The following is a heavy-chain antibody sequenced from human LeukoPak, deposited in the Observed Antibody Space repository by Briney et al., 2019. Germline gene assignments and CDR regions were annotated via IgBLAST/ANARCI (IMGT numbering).Heavy chain of an antibody. CDR3: ARGGLRYFDLVGSNWDFHL. V-gene: IGHV4-39*07. CDR2: IYYSGST. CDR1: GGSISSSSYY. Sequence: SETLSLTCTVSGGSISSSSYYWGWIRQPPGKGLEWIGSIYYSGSTNYNPSLKSRVTISVDTSKNQFSLKLSSVTAADTAVYFCARGGLRYFDLVGSNWDFHLWGRGTLVTVSS. J-gene: IGHJ2*01. D-gene: IGHD3-9*01.